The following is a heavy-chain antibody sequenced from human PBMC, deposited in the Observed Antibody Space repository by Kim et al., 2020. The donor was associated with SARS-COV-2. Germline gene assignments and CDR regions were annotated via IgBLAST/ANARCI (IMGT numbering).Heavy chain of an antibody. J-gene: IGHJ4*02. CDR3: ARVPDGQKNYGDYFNFDY. CDR2: INPNSGGT. V-gene: IGHV1-2*02. D-gene: IGHD4-17*01. CDR1: GYTFTGYY. Sequence: ASVKVSCKASGYTFTGYYMHWVRQAPGQGLEWMGWINPNSGGTNYAQKFQGRVTMTRDTSISTAYMELSRLRSDDTAVYYCARVPDGQKNYGDYFNFDYWGQGTVVTVSS.